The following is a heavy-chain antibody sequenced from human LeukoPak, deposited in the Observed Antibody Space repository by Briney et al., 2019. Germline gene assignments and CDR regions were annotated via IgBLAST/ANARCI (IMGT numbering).Heavy chain of an antibody. D-gene: IGHD3-3*01. Sequence: GGSLRLSCAASGFTFSDYYMSWIRQVPGKGLEWLSYIDGGGTITYYAAFEEGRFTISRDNAKNSVYLQMDSLRAEDTAVYYCARDRGYGSGYYFDNWGQGALVTVSS. J-gene: IGHJ4*02. CDR2: IDGGGTIT. CDR3: ARDRGYGSGYYFDN. CDR1: GFTFSDYY. V-gene: IGHV3-11*04.